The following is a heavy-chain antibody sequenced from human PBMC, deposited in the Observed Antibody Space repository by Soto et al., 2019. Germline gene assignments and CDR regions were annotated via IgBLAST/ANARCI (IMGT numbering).Heavy chain of an antibody. CDR2: IYYSGST. D-gene: IGHD6-6*01. V-gene: IGHV4-59*01. J-gene: IGHJ6*02. Sequence: SSETLSLTCTVSGGSISSYYWSWIRQPPGKGLEWIGYIYYSGSTNYNPSLKSRVTISVDTSKNQFSLKLSPVTAADTAVYYCARGSIAARGYYYYGMDVWGQGTTVTVSS. CDR1: GGSISSYY. CDR3: ARGSIAARGYYYYGMDV.